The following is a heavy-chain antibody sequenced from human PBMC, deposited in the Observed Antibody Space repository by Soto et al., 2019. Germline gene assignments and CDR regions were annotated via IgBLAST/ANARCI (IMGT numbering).Heavy chain of an antibody. D-gene: IGHD3-3*01. CDR2: MHDSGTT. CDR1: GASVTSGDYY. J-gene: IGHJ4*02. Sequence: PSETLSLTCSVSGASVTSGDYYWNWIRQTPGTGLEWLGYMHDSGTTSYNPSLKSRVTISRDTSKNQFSLKLTSVSAADTAVYFCARGGLYDLWSGLFDWGQGIQVTVYS. CDR3: ARGGLYDLWSGLFD. V-gene: IGHV4-30-4*01.